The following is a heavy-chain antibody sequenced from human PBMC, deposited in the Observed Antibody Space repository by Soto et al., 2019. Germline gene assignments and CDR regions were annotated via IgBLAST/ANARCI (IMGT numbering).Heavy chain of an antibody. J-gene: IGHJ5*02. CDR3: AKDLGRTGDHWFDP. V-gene: IGHV3-23*01. D-gene: IGHD2-21*01. CDR2: ISGSGGST. CDR1: GFTFSSYA. Sequence: GGSRRLSCAASGFTFSSYAMSWVRQAPGKGLEWVSAISGSGGSTYYADSVKGRFTSSRDNSKNTLYLQMNSLRAEDTAVCFCAKDLGRTGDHWFDPWGQGTLVTVSS.